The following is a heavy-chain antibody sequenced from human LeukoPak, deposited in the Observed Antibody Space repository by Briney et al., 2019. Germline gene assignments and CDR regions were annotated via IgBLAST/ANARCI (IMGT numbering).Heavy chain of an antibody. CDR3: ARGHNSLSGVGDY. J-gene: IGHJ4*02. V-gene: IGHV3-64*01. D-gene: IGHD1-14*01. Sequence: GGSLRPSCAASGFTFSTSAMNWVRQAPGKGLEYVSAITSDGGGTYYANSVKGRFTVSRDNSKNTLYLQMGSLRTEDMAVYYCARGHNSLSGVGDYWGQGTLVTVSS. CDR2: ITSDGGGT. CDR1: GFTFSTSA.